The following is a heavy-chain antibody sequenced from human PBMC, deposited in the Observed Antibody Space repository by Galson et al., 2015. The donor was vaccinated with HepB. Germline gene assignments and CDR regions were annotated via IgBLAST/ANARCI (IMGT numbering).Heavy chain of an antibody. CDR2: ISSSSSYI. V-gene: IGHV3-21*01. CDR1: GFTFSSYS. D-gene: IGHD3-22*01. J-gene: IGHJ4*02. Sequence: SLRLSCAASGFTFSSYSMNWVRQAPGKGLEWVSSISSSSSYIYYADSVKGRFTISRDNAKNSLYLQMNSLRAEDTAVYYCARDGNYYDLDFDYWGQGTLVTVSS. CDR3: ARDGNYYDLDFDY.